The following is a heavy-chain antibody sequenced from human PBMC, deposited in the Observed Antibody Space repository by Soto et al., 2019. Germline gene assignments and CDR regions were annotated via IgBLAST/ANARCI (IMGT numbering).Heavy chain of an antibody. V-gene: IGHV1-69*01. Sequence: QVHLVQSGAEVKKAGSSVKVSCKAPGGTFKNNGISWVRQAPGQGLEWMGGNIPVFGTTNYAQKFQGRISVTADDFTSTVNMKLSRLRYEDTAVYYCARENGVAVATILYYFDYWGPGTLVTVSS. CDR2: NIPVFGTT. J-gene: IGHJ4*02. CDR3: ARENGVAVATILYYFDY. D-gene: IGHD5-12*01. CDR1: GGTFKNNG.